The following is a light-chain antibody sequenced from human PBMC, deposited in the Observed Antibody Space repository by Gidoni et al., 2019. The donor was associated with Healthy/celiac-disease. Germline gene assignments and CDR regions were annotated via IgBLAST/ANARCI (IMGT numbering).Light chain of an antibody. V-gene: IGLV3-21*03. CDR1: NIGSKS. Sequence: SYLLIHPPSVSVAPGKTARITCGGNNIGSKSVHWYQQKPGQAPVLVVYDDSDRPSGIPERYSGYNSGNTANLTSSRVEAGDEADYYCQVWDSSSDPNYVFGTGTKVTVL. CDR2: DDS. J-gene: IGLJ1*01. CDR3: QVWDSSSDPNYV.